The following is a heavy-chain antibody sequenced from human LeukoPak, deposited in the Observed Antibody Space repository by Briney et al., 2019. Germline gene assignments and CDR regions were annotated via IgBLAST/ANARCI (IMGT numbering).Heavy chain of an antibody. Sequence: SETLSLTCTVSGGSISSYYWSWIRQPPGKGLEWIGYIYYSGSTNYNPSLKSRVTISVDTSKNQFSLKLSSVTAADTAVYYCARDLTYYYDSSGPDAFDIWGQGTMVTVSS. CDR2: IYYSGST. D-gene: IGHD3-22*01. J-gene: IGHJ3*02. V-gene: IGHV4-59*01. CDR1: GGSISSYY. CDR3: ARDLTYYYDSSGPDAFDI.